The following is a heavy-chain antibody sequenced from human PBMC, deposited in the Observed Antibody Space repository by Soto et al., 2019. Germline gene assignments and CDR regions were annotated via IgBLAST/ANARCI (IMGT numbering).Heavy chain of an antibody. J-gene: IGHJ6*02. D-gene: IGHD5-18*01. Sequence: QVQLVQSGAEVKKPGSSVKVSCKASGGTFSSYAFSWVRQAPGQGLEWMGGIIPIYGATNYAQNFQGRVTITADEVTITAEESTSTAYMELSSLRSEDTAVYYCVRGYSYGLYYYGMDVWGQGTTVTVSS. CDR1: GGTFSSYA. CDR3: VRGYSYGLYYYGMDV. CDR2: IIPIYGAT. V-gene: IGHV1-69*12.